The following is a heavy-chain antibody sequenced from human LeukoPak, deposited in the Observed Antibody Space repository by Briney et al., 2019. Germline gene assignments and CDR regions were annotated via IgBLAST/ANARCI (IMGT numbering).Heavy chain of an antibody. CDR1: GFTFSSYG. CDR3: ARGFGQYYYDSSDYFDY. V-gene: IGHV3-33*01. J-gene: IGHJ4*02. D-gene: IGHD3-22*01. Sequence: TGGSLRLSCAASGFTFSSYGMHWVRQAPGKGLEWVAVIWYDGSNKYYADSVKGRFTISRDNSKNTLYLQMNSLRAEDTAVYYCARGFGQYYYDSSDYFDYWGQGSLVTVSS. CDR2: IWYDGSNK.